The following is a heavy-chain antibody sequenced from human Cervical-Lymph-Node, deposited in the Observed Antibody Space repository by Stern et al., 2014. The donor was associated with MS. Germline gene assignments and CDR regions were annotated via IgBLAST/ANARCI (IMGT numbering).Heavy chain of an antibody. D-gene: IGHD6-25*01. J-gene: IGHJ6*02. Sequence: SGPTLVKPTQTLTLTCTFSGFSLSTSGVGVGWIRQPPGKALEWLALIYWNDDKRYSPSLKSRLTITKDTSKNQVVLTMTNMDPVDTATYYCAHSRSDSSDYYYYGMDVWGQGTTVTVSS. CDR3: AHSRSDSSDYYYYGMDV. V-gene: IGHV2-5*01. CDR1: GFSLSTSGVG. CDR2: IYWNDDK.